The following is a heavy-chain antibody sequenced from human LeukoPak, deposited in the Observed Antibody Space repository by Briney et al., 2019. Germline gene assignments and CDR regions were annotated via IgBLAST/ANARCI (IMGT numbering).Heavy chain of an antibody. D-gene: IGHD1-26*01. Sequence: GGSLRLSCAASGFTFSNAWMSWVRQAPGKGLEWVGRIKSKTDGGTTDYAAPVKGRFTISRDDSKNTLYLQMNSLKTEDTAVYYCTTDIVSGSYFVAFDIWGQGTMVTVSS. J-gene: IGHJ3*02. V-gene: IGHV3-15*01. CDR3: TTDIVSGSYFVAFDI. CDR2: IKSKTDGGTT. CDR1: GFTFSNAW.